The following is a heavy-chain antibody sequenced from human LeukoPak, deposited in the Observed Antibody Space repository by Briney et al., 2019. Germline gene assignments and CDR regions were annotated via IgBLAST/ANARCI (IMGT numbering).Heavy chain of an antibody. Sequence: GGSLRLSCAASGFTFSDYYMSWIHQAPGKGLEGVSYISSSGSTIYYADSVKGRFTISRDNAKNSLYLQMNSLRAEDTAVYYCARGDYDILTGYYNVGYFQHWGQGTLVTVSS. V-gene: IGHV3-11*01. D-gene: IGHD3-9*01. CDR1: GFTFSDYY. CDR3: ARGDYDILTGYYNVGYFQH. J-gene: IGHJ1*01. CDR2: ISSSGSTI.